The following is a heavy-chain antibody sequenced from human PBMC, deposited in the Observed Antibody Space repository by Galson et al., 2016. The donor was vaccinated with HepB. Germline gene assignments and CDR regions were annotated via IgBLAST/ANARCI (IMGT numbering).Heavy chain of an antibody. J-gene: IGHJ6*02. Sequence: SVKVSCKVSGYTLSELLINWVRQAPGKGLEWMGGFDPEDGKKVYAQNFQGRVSMTEDTSTDTAYMVLSDLRFEDTAVYYCATDERGDSGGGMNVWGQGTTVTVSS. CDR3: ATDERGDSGGGMNV. D-gene: IGHD3-16*01. CDR1: GYTLSELL. V-gene: IGHV1-24*01. CDR2: FDPEDGKK.